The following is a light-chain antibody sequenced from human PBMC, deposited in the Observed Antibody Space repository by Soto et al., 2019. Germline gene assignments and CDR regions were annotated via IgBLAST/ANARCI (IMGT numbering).Light chain of an antibody. CDR3: LQTYSTPRT. J-gene: IGKJ4*01. CDR2: DAS. V-gene: IGKV3D-20*01. CDR1: ADVSSSY. Sequence: EIVLTQSPSTLSFSPGERATLSCGASADVSSSYVALYQQQSGLAPRILIHDASSRVTGIPVRFSGSGSGTDFTLTISTLQPADYATYYCLQTYSTPRTFGEGTKVDIK.